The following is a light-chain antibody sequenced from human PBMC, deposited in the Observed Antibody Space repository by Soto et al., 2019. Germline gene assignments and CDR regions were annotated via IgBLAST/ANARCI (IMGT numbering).Light chain of an antibody. V-gene: IGKV4-1*01. CDR3: QQYYSTPRT. J-gene: IGKJ1*01. Sequence: DIVMTQSPESLAVSLGERATINCKSSQSVLYRSNNKNYLAWYQQKPGQPPKLLIYWASTRESGVPDRFSGSGSGTEFTLTISSLQAEDVAVYYCQQYYSTPRTFGQGTKVEIK. CDR2: WAS. CDR1: QSVLYRSNNKNY.